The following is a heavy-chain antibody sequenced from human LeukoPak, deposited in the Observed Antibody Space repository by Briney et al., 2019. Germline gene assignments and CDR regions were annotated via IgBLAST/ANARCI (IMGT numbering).Heavy chain of an antibody. CDR3: ARVYDYGDLIPLDY. D-gene: IGHD4-17*01. CDR1: GYTFTGYY. J-gene: IGHJ4*02. Sequence: ASVKVSCKASGYTFTGYYMHWLRQAPGQGLEWMGRINPSSGDTNYAQKFQGRVTMTRDTSINTAYMELSSLRSDDTAVYYCARVYDYGDLIPLDYWGQGTLVTVSS. CDR2: INPSSGDT. V-gene: IGHV1-2*02.